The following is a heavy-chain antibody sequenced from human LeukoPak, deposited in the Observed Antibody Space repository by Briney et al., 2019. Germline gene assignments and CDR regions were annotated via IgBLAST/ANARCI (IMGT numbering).Heavy chain of an antibody. J-gene: IGHJ1*01. Sequence: GGSLRLSCAASGFTFSSYAMSWVRQAPGKGLEWVSAISGSGGSTYYADSVKGRFTISRDNSKNTLYLQMNSLRAEDTAVYYCAKGHCSSTSCLSSAGYFHHWGQGTLVTVSS. CDR2: ISGSGGST. D-gene: IGHD2-2*01. V-gene: IGHV3-23*01. CDR3: AKGHCSSTSCLSSAGYFHH. CDR1: GFTFSSYA.